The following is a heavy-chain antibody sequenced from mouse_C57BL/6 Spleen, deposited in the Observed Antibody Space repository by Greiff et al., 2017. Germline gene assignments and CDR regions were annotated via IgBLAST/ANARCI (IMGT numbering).Heavy chain of an antibody. CDR2: IDPNSGGT. J-gene: IGHJ1*03. Sequence: QVQLQQSGAELVKPGASVKLSCKASGYTFTSYWMHWVKQRPGRGLEWIGRIDPNSGGTKYNEKFKSKATLTVDKPSSTAYMQLSSLTSEDSAVYYCARGLIYDGYYGWYFDVWGTGTTVTVSS. D-gene: IGHD2-3*01. CDR3: ARGLIYDGYYGWYFDV. V-gene: IGHV1-72*01. CDR1: GYTFTSYW.